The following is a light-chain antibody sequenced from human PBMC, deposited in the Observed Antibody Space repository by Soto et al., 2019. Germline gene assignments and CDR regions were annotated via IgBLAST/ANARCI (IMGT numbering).Light chain of an antibody. Sequence: QSALTQPPSASGSPGQSVTISCTGTSSDVGGYNYVSWYQQHPGKAPKLMMYEVSKRPSGVPDRFSGSKSGNTASLTVSGLQAEDEADYYCSSSAGSNNLKVFGVGTKLNV. V-gene: IGLV2-8*01. CDR2: EVS. CDR1: SSDVGGYNY. J-gene: IGLJ2*01. CDR3: SSSAGSNNLKV.